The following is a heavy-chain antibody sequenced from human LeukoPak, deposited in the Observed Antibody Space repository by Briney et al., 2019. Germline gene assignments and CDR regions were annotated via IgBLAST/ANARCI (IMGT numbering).Heavy chain of an antibody. J-gene: IGHJ6*02. CDR3: AKCGGSGSYYNYYYGMDV. Sequence: GGSLRLSCAASGFSFSAYAMTWVRQAPGKGLEWVSGISSGEDRTYDADSVKGRFTISRDNSKNTLYLQMNSLRAEDTAVYYCAKCGGSGSYYNYYYGMDVWGQGTTVTVSS. CDR2: ISSGEDRT. V-gene: IGHV3-23*01. CDR1: GFSFSAYA. D-gene: IGHD3-10*01.